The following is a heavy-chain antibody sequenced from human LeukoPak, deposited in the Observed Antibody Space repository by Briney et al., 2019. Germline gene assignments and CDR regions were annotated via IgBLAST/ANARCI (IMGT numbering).Heavy chain of an antibody. CDR2: ISGDGGST. Sequence: QPGGSLRLSCAASGFTFSSYAMSWVRQAPGKGLEWVSLISGDGGSTYYADSVKGRFTISRDNSKNSLYLQMNSLRTEDTALYYCAKGGYDSSGSLWGQGTMVTVSS. CDR1: GFTFSSYA. D-gene: IGHD3-22*01. CDR3: AKGGYDSSGSL. V-gene: IGHV3-43*02. J-gene: IGHJ3*01.